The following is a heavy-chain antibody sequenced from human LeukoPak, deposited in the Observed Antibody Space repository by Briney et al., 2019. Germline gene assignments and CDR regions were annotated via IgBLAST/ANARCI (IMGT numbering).Heavy chain of an antibody. V-gene: IGHV3-30-3*01. CDR1: GFTFSNYA. J-gene: IGHJ4*02. CDR2: ISFDGTNK. D-gene: IGHD3-10*01. CDR3: ARDMYDNGWSSFDY. Sequence: GGSLRLSCAASGFTFSNYAMHWVRQAPGKGLEWVAVISFDGTNKYYANSVQGRFTISRDISKNTLYLQMNSLRTEDTALYYCARDMYDNGWSSFDYWGQGTLVTVSS.